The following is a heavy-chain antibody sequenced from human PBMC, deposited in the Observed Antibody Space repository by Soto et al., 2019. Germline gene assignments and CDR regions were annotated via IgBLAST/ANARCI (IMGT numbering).Heavy chain of an antibody. J-gene: IGHJ6*02. CDR2: ISGSGGST. D-gene: IGHD4-17*01. Sequence: GGSLRLSCAASGFTFSSYAMSWVRQAPGKGLEWVSAISGSGGSTYYADSVKGRFTISRDNSKNTLYLQMNSLRAEDTAVYYCAKGGDTVTPYYYYGMDVWGQGTTVTVSS. CDR3: AKGGDTVTPYYYYGMDV. CDR1: GFTFSSYA. V-gene: IGHV3-23*01.